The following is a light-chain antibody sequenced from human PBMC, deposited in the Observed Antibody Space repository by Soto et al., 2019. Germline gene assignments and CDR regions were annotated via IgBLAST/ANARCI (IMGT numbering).Light chain of an antibody. J-gene: IGKJ2*01. CDR3: HQYRGNPRT. CDR1: QSVFYNPTNKDY. Sequence: DIVMTQSPDSLAVSLGERATINCTSSQSVFYNPTNKDYLAWYQQKPGQPPKLLIYWASTRESGVPDRFSGSGSGTDFTLTISSLQAEDVAIYYCHQYRGNPRTFGQGTRLEIK. V-gene: IGKV4-1*01. CDR2: WAS.